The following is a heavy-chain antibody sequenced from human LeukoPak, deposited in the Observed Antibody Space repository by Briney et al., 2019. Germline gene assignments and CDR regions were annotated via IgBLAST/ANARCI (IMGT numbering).Heavy chain of an antibody. D-gene: IGHD5-24*01. CDR1: GFTFSSYA. J-gene: IGHJ5*02. CDR2: ISGSGGST. CDR3: AKDPLGRATAPQNWFDP. Sequence: PGGSLRLSCAASGFTFSSYAMSWVRQAPGKGLEWVSAISGSGGSTYYADSVKGRFTISRDNSKNTLYLQMNSLRAEDTAVYYCAKDPLGRATAPQNWFDPWGQGTLVTVSS. V-gene: IGHV3-23*01.